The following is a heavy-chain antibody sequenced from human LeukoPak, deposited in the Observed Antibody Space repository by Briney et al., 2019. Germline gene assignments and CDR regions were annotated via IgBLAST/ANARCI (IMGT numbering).Heavy chain of an antibody. CDR1: GFTVSSNY. CDR2: IQSGGGT. D-gene: IGHD6-13*01. J-gene: IGHJ4*02. Sequence: GGSLRLSCAASGFTVSSNYMSWVRQAPGKGLEWVSVIQSGGGTYYADSVKGRFTISRDNSKNTLYLQMNSLRAEDTAVYYCARNGYTSSWYRNWGQGTLVTVSS. CDR3: ARNGYTSSWYRN. V-gene: IGHV3-53*01.